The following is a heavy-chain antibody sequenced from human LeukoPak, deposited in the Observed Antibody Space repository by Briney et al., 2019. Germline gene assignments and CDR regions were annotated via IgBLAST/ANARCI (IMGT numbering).Heavy chain of an antibody. CDR1: GGSFSGYY. J-gene: IGHJ4*02. D-gene: IGHD1-26*01. Sequence: PSETLSLTCAVYGGSFSGYYWSWIRQPPGKGLEWIGEINHSGSTYYNPSLKSRVTISVDTSKNQFSLKLSSVTAADTAVYYCARTIVGATFRSALFDYWGQGTLVTVSS. CDR3: ARTIVGATFRSALFDY. CDR2: INHSGST. V-gene: IGHV4-34*01.